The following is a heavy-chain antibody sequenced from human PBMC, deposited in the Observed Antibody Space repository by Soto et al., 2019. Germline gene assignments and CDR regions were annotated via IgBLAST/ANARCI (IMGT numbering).Heavy chain of an antibody. V-gene: IGHV3-33*01. CDR2: IWYDGSDK. D-gene: IGHD6-25*01. CDR1: GFTFSSYG. Sequence: QVQLVESGGGVVQPGRSLRLSCAASGFTFSSYGMHWVRQAPGTGLEWVAVIWYDGSDKYYADSVKGRVTISRDNSKNTVYLQMNIVRAEDTAVYYCARDPGYSSAYFDCWGQGTLVTVSS. J-gene: IGHJ4*02. CDR3: ARDPGYSSAYFDC.